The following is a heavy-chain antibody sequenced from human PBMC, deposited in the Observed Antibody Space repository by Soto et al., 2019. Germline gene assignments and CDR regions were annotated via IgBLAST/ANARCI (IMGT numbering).Heavy chain of an antibody. V-gene: IGHV4-30-4*01. Sequence: QVQLQESGPGLVKPSQTLSLTCTVSGGSISSGDYYWSWIRQPPGKGLEWIGYTYYSGNTYYNSSLKSRLTISVDTSKNQFSLNLTSVTAADTAVYYCARDLGRAYFDYWGQGTLVTVSS. CDR3: ARDLGRAYFDY. CDR2: TYYSGNT. J-gene: IGHJ4*02. CDR1: GGSISSGDYY.